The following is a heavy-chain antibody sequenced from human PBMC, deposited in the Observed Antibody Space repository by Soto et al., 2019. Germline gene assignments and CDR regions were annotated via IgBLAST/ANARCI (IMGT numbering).Heavy chain of an antibody. V-gene: IGHV3-33*06. CDR1: GFTFSSYG. Sequence: PGGSLRLSCAASGFTFSSYGMRWVRQAPGRGLEWVAVIWYGGGNKYYADSVKGRFTISRDDSKNTLYLQMDSLRAEDTAVYFCAKDEQQLVLWGYFDCWGRGTLVTVSS. CDR2: IWYGGGNK. CDR3: AKDEQQLVLWGYFDC. J-gene: IGHJ4*02. D-gene: IGHD6-13*01.